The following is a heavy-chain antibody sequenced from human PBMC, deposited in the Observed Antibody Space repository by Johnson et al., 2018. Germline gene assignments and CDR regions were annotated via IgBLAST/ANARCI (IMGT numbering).Heavy chain of an antibody. CDR2: IRSKAYGGTT. CDR3: ASGYYYYGMDV. CDR1: GFTFGDYA. Sequence: VQLVQSGGGLVQPGRSLRLSCTASGFTFGDYAMSCFRQAPGKGLEWVGFIRSKAYGGTTEYAASVKGRFTISRGDSKSIAYLQMNSLKTEDTAVYYCASGYYYYGMDVWGQGTTVTVSS. V-gene: IGHV3-49*03. J-gene: IGHJ6*02.